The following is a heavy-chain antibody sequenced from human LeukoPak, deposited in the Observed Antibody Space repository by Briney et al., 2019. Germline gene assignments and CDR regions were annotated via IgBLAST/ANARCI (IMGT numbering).Heavy chain of an antibody. CDR1: GFTLSSYN. V-gene: IGHV3-21*01. CDR2: ISSSSTYI. CDR3: ARASYNYGMDV. J-gene: IGHJ6*02. Sequence: GGSLRLSCAASGFTLSSYNMNWVRQAPGKGLEWVSFISSSSTYIHYADSVKGRFTISRDNAKNSLYLQMNSLRAEDTAVYYCARASYNYGMDVWGQGTTVTVSS.